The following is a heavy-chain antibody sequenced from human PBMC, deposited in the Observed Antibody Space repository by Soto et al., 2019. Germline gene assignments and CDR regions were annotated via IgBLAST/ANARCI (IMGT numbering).Heavy chain of an antibody. V-gene: IGHV4-4*07. CDR3: TRDPPGIKVPASVNYSDY. J-gene: IGHJ4*02. CDR2: IYSSGST. CDR1: GDSISSHY. D-gene: IGHD6-19*01. Sequence: SETLSLTCTVSGDSISSHYWSWIRQPAGKGLEWIGRIYSSGSTNYNPALKSRVTMSVDTSKNQFSLKLSSVTAADTAVYYCTRDPPGIKVPASVNYSDYWGQGSLGTVS.